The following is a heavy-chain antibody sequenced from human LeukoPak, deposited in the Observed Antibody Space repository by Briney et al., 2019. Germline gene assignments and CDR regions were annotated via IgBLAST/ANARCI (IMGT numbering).Heavy chain of an antibody. V-gene: IGHV3-23*01. J-gene: IGHJ6*03. CDR1: GFTFSSYG. D-gene: IGHD2-15*01. CDR2: INSSGGST. Sequence: GGSLRLSCAASGFTFSSYGMSWVRQAPGKGLEWVSAINSSGGSTYYADSVKGRFTISRDNSKNTLYLQMNSLRAEDTAIYYCAKNGDRGAYCSGGSCYPYFYYYMDVWGKGTTVTISS. CDR3: AKNGDRGAYCSGGSCYPYFYYYMDV.